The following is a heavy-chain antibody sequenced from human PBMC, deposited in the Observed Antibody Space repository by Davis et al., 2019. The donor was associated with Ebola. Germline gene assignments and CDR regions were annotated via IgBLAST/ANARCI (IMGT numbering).Heavy chain of an antibody. CDR3: TKDVGATGYYGLDV. CDR1: GFTFSSYW. CDR2: ISWNSDTR. J-gene: IGHJ6*02. V-gene: IGHV3-9*01. Sequence: SLKISCGASGFTFSSYWMNWVRQAPGKGLEWVSGISWNSDTRGYADSVKGRFTISRDNAKNSLFLQMNSLRAEDTALYYCTKDVGATGYYGLDVWGQGTTVTVSS. D-gene: IGHD1-26*01.